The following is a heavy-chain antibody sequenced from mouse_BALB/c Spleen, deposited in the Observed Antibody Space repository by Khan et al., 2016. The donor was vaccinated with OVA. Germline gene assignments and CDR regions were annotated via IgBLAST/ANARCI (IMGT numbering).Heavy chain of an antibody. CDR1: GFNIKDTY. V-gene: IGHV14-3*02. CDR2: IDPASGNI. CDR3: VSPNWFAY. Sequence: VQLQQPGAELVKPGASVKLSCTASGFNIKDTYMHWVKQRPEQGLEWTGRIDPASGNIKYDPKFQGKATITADTSSNTAYLQLSSLTSEDSAVYYCVSPNWFAYWGQGTLVTVSA. J-gene: IGHJ3*01.